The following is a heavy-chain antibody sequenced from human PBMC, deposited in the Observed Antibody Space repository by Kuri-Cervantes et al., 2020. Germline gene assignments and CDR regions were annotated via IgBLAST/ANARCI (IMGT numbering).Heavy chain of an antibody. V-gene: IGHV1-46*01. D-gene: IGHD1-26*01. J-gene: IGHJ6*02. CDR1: GYTFTSYY. CDR2: INPSGGST. Sequence: ASVKVSCKASGYTFTSYYMHWVRQAPGQGLEWMGIINPSGGSTSYAQKFQGRVTMTRNTSISTAYMELSSLRSEDTAVYYCAAESESYIVGATNYYYYGMDVWGQGTTVTVSS. CDR3: AAESESYIVGATNYYYYGMDV.